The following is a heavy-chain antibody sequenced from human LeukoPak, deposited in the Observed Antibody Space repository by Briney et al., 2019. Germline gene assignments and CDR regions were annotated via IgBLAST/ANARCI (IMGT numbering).Heavy chain of an antibody. V-gene: IGHV3-43D*04. CDR1: GFTFDDYA. CDR3: ARGIRGYCSGGSCAYYYYYYMDV. J-gene: IGHJ6*03. CDR2: ISWDGGST. Sequence: PGGSLRLSCAASGFTFDDYAMHWVRQAPGKGLEWVSLISWDGGSTYYADSVKGRFTISRDNSKNSLYLQMNSLRAEDTASYYCARGIRGYCSGGSCAYYYYYYMDVWGKGTTVTVSS. D-gene: IGHD2-15*01.